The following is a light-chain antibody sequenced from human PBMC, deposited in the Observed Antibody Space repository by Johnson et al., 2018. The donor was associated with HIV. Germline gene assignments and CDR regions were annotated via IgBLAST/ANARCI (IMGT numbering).Light chain of an antibody. V-gene: IGLV1-51*01. CDR3: GTWDSSLSAYV. CDR2: DNN. Sequence: QSVLSQPPSVSAAPGQKVTISCSGSSSNIGNNYVSWYQQLPGTAPKLLIYDNNKRPSVIPDRFSGSKSGTSATLDITGLQSGDEADYYCGTWDSSLSAYVFGNGTKVTVL. CDR1: SSNIGNNY. J-gene: IGLJ1*01.